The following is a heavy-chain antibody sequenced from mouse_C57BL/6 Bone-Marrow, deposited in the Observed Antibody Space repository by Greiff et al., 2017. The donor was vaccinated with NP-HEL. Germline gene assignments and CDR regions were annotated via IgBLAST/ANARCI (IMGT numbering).Heavy chain of an antibody. CDR1: GFNIKDDY. J-gene: IGHJ2*01. CDR3: TTGTVVAKRDY. V-gene: IGHV14-4*01. CDR2: IDPENGDT. D-gene: IGHD1-1*01. Sequence: VQLQQSGAELVRPGASVKLSCTASGFNIKDDYMHWVKQRPEQGLEWIGWIDPENGDTEYASKFQGKVTITADTSANTAYLQLSSLTSEDTAVYYSTTGTVVAKRDYWGQGTTLTVSS.